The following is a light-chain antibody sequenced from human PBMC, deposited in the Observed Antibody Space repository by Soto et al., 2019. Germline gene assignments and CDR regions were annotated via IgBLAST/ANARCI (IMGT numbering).Light chain of an antibody. CDR3: QQSYNTPLT. J-gene: IGKJ4*01. Sequence: DIQMTQSPSSLSASVGDRVTITCRASQSISSYLNWYQQKPGKAPKILIYAASSLQSGVPSRFSGSGSGTDFTLTISSLQPEDFATYYCQQSYNTPLTFGGRTKVEIK. CDR2: AAS. CDR1: QSISSY. V-gene: IGKV1-39*01.